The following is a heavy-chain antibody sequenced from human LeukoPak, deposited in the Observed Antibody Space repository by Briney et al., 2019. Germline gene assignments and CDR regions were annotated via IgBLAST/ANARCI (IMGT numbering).Heavy chain of an antibody. CDR1: GLTFDDYA. J-gene: IGHJ3*02. CDR3: ARGAVAGTQKDAFDI. V-gene: IGHV3-9*01. Sequence: GGSLRLSCAASGLTFDDYAMHWVRQAPGKGLEWVSGISWNSGSIGYADPVKGRFTISRDNAKNSLYMQMNSLRAEDTALYYCARGAVAGTQKDAFDIWGQGTMVTVSS. D-gene: IGHD6-19*01. CDR2: ISWNSGSI.